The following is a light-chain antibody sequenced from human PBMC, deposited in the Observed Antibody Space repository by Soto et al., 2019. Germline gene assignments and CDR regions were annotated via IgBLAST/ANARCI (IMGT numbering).Light chain of an antibody. CDR2: DAS. J-gene: IGKJ2*01. V-gene: IGKV3-11*01. Sequence: EIVLTQSPATLYLSPGERATLSCRASQSVSSYLAWYQQKPGQGPRLLIYDASNRATGIPARFSGSGSGTDFTLTISSLEPEDFAVYYCQHRSNWPSFGQGTMLEIK. CDR3: QHRSNWPS. CDR1: QSVSSY.